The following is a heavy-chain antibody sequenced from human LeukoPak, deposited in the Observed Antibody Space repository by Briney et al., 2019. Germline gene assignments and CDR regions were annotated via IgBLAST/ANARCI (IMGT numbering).Heavy chain of an antibody. V-gene: IGHV3-15*01. CDR1: GFTFSFYA. D-gene: IGHD3-10*01. CDR3: TTGIRDYFDY. Sequence: PGGSLRLSCAASGFTFSFYAMSWVRQAPGKGLEWVGRIQTKAEGGTTDYAAPLRGRFTISRDDSKNTLYLQTNSLKTEDTAVYYCTTGIRDYFDYWGQGTLVTVSS. CDR2: IQTKAEGGTT. J-gene: IGHJ4*02.